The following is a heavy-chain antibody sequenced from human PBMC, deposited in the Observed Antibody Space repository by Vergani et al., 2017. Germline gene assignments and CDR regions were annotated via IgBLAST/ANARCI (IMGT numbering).Heavy chain of an antibody. CDR2: IVVGSGNT. J-gene: IGHJ4*02. CDR1: GFTFTSSA. Sequence: QMQLVQSGPEVKKPGTSVTVSCKASGFTFTSSAVQWVRQARGQRLEWIGWIVVGSGNTNYAQKFQERVTITRDMSTSTAYMELSSLRSEDTAVYYCAASCSGGSCSGVDYWGQGTLVTVSS. D-gene: IGHD2-15*01. V-gene: IGHV1-58*01. CDR3: AASCSGGSCSGVDY.